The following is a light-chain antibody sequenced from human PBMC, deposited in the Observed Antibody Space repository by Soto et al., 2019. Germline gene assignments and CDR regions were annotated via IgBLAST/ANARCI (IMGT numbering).Light chain of an antibody. CDR1: QSISVW. CDR3: QQYNSYSPT. J-gene: IGKJ1*01. V-gene: IGKV1-5*03. Sequence: DIQMTQSPCTLSASVGDRVTLTCRASQSISVWLAWYQQKAGKAPNLLIYKASRLESGVPSRFSGSGSETEFTLTISGLQPGDSATYYCQQYNSYSPTFGQGTKVDIK. CDR2: KAS.